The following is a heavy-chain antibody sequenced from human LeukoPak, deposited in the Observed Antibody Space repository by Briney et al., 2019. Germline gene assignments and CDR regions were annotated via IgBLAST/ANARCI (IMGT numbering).Heavy chain of an antibody. CDR1: GYTLTELS. CDR3: ATGVPGAHLYYYYGMDV. CDR2: FDPEDGET. Sequence: GASVKVSCKVSGYTLTELSMHWVRQAPGKGLEWMGGFDPEDGETIYAQKFQGRVTMTEDTSTDTAHMELSSLRSEDTAVYYCATGVPGAHLYYYYGMDVWGQGTTVTVSS. J-gene: IGHJ6*02. V-gene: IGHV1-24*01. D-gene: IGHD3-10*01.